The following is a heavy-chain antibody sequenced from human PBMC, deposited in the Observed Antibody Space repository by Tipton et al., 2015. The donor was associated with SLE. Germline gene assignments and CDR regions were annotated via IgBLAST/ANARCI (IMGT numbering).Heavy chain of an antibody. CDR2: IYTSGST. V-gene: IGHV4-61*02. CDR1: GGSISSGSDH. CDR3: AKGGRYCGRSTCYTAAGLTH. Sequence: TLSLTCTVSGGSISSGSDHWTWIRQPAGKGLEWIGRIYTSGSTNYNPSLKSRVTLSVDTSKNQFSLNVTSVTAADTAVYYCAKGGRYCGRSTCYTAAGLTHWGQGTLVSVSS. D-gene: IGHD2-2*02. J-gene: IGHJ4*02.